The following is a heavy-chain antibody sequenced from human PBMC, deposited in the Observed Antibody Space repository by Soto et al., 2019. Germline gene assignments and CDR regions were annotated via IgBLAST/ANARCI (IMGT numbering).Heavy chain of an antibody. CDR1: GYTFTGYY. CDR3: ARGLTIFGVVTYYYYGMDV. D-gene: IGHD3-3*01. V-gene: IGHV1-2*04. CDR2: INPNSGGT. J-gene: IGHJ6*02. Sequence: GASVKVSCKASGYTFTGYYMHWVRQAPGQGLEWMGWINPNSGGTNYAQKFQGWVTMTRDTSISTAYMELSRLRSDDTAVYYCARGLTIFGVVTYYYYGMDVWGQGTTVTVSS.